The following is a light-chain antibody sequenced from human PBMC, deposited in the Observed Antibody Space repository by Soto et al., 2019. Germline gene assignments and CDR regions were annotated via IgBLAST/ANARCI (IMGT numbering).Light chain of an antibody. J-gene: IGKJ3*01. CDR1: QSVVYSEGNTY. V-gene: IGKV2-30*01. CDR2: KVS. CDR3: MQGTYWPFT. Sequence: DVAMTQSPLSLPVTLGQPASISCRSSQSVVYSEGNTYLNWFQQRPGQSPRRLIYKVSNRDSGVPDRFSGSGSGTDFTLKISRVEAEDVGVYYCMQGTYWPFTFGPGTKVDIK.